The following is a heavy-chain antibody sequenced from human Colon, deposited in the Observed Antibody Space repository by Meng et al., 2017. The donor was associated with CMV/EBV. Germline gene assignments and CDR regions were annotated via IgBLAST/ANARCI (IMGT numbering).Heavy chain of an antibody. V-gene: IGHV4-4*07. J-gene: IGHJ4*02. Sequence: QVPLRESGPGLVKPSETLSLTCTVSGASITSYYWSWIRQPAGKGLEWIGRVYISGNTNYNPSLKSRVTMSIDTSKNQLSLNIRSVTAADTAVYYCARDSNLSGLAYWGQGTLVTVSS. CDR1: GASITSYY. D-gene: IGHD3-10*01. CDR3: ARDSNLSGLAY. CDR2: VYISGNT.